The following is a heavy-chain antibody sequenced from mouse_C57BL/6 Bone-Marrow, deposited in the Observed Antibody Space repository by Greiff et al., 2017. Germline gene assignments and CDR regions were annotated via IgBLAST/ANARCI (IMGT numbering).Heavy chain of an antibody. V-gene: IGHV2-5*01. CDR3: AKKNYGSSSGAMDY. CDR2: IWRGGST. Sequence: VKLVESGPGLVQPSQSLSITCTVSGFSLTSYGVHWVRQSPGKGLEWLGVIWRGGSTDYNAAFMSRLSITKDNSKSQVFFKMNSLQADDTAIYYCAKKNYGSSSGAMDYWGQGTSVTVSS. D-gene: IGHD1-1*01. CDR1: GFSLTSYG. J-gene: IGHJ4*01.